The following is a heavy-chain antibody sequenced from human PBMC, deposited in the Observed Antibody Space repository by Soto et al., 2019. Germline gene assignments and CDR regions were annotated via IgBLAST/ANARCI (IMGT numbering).Heavy chain of an antibody. CDR2: IDFTSNSI. J-gene: IGHJ4*02. Sequence: QVQLVESGGGLVKPGGSLRLSCAASGFSFSDYYMSWIRQAPGKGLEWVSYIDFTSNSIYYADSVKGRFTISRDNAKNSLYRQMNSLIAEDAAVYYCARDIELPGLFFDYWGQGTLVTVSS. D-gene: IGHD1-7*01. CDR1: GFSFSDYY. V-gene: IGHV3-11*01. CDR3: ARDIELPGLFFDY.